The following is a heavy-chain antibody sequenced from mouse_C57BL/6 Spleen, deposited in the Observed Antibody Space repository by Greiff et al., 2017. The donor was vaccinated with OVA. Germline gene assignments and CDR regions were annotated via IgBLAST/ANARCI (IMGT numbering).Heavy chain of an antibody. Sequence: EVQLQQSGPVLVKPGASVKMSCKASGYTFTDYYMNWVKQSHGKSLEWIGVINPYNGGTSYNQKFKGKATLTVDKSSSTAYMELNSLTSEDSAVYYCAREGEYFDYWGQGTTLTVSS. J-gene: IGHJ2*01. CDR1: GYTFTDYY. CDR2: INPYNGGT. V-gene: IGHV1-19*01. CDR3: AREGEYFDY.